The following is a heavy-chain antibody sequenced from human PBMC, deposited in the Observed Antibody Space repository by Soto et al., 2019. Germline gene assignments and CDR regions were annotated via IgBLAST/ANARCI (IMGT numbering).Heavy chain of an antibody. Sequence: SETLSLTCTVSGGSISSSSYYWGWIRQPPGKGLEWIGSIYYSGSTYYNPSLKSRVTISVDTSKNQFSLKLSSVTAADTAVYYCARCGVEPTFRREDAFDIWGQGTMVTVSS. V-gene: IGHV4-39*01. CDR1: GGSISSSSYY. CDR2: IYYSGST. CDR3: ARCGVEPTFRREDAFDI. D-gene: IGHD3-3*01. J-gene: IGHJ3*02.